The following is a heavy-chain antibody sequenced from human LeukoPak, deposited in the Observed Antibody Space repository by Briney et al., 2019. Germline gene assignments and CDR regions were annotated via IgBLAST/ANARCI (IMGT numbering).Heavy chain of an antibody. V-gene: IGHV4-4*07. CDR3: ARDLGYYDSSGYNAFDI. D-gene: IGHD3-22*01. Sequence: PSETLSLTCTVSGGSISIYYWSWIRQPAGKGLEWIGRIYTSGSTNYNPSLKSRVTMSVDTSKNQFSLKLSSVTAADTAVYYCARDLGYYDSSGYNAFDIWGQGTMVTVSS. CDR2: IYTSGST. CDR1: GGSISIYY. J-gene: IGHJ3*02.